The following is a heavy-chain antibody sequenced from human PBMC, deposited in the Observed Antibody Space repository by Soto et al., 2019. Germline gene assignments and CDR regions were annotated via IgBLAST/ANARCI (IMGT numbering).Heavy chain of an antibody. CDR2: IYYSGST. J-gene: IGHJ4*02. CDR3: ARDRHYYDSSGSHFDY. Sequence: SETLSLTCTVSGGSISSYYWSWIRQPPGKGLEWIGYIYYSGSTNYNPSLKSRVTISVDTSKNQFSLKLSSVTAADTAVYYCARDRHYYDSSGSHFDYWGQGTLVTVSS. D-gene: IGHD3-22*01. CDR1: GGSISSYY. V-gene: IGHV4-59*01.